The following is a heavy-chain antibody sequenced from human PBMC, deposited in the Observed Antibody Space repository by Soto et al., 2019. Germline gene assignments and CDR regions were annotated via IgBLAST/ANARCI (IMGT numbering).Heavy chain of an antibody. CDR1: GYTFTSYG. J-gene: IGHJ4*02. V-gene: IGHV1-18*01. CDR3: ARWAGNGYTIDYFDY. D-gene: IGHD5-12*01. Sequence: ASVKVSCKASGYTFTSYGISWVRQAPGQGPEWMGWISAYNGNTNYAQKLQGRVTMTTDTSTSTAYMELRSLRSDDTAVYYCARWAGNGYTIDYFDYWGQGTLVTVSS. CDR2: ISAYNGNT.